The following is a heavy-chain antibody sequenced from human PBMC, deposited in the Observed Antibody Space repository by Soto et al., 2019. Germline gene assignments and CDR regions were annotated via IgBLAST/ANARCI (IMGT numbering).Heavy chain of an antibody. CDR2: IYSGGST. V-gene: IGHV3-53*01. CDR1: GFTVSSNY. D-gene: IGHD2-15*01. CDR3: AREYCSGGSCYDN. Sequence: GGSLRLSCAASGFTVSSNYMSWVRQAPGKGLEWVSVIYSGGSTCYADSVKGRFTISRDNSKNTLYLQMNSLRAEDTAVYYCAREYCSGGSCYDNWGQGTLVTVSS. J-gene: IGHJ4*02.